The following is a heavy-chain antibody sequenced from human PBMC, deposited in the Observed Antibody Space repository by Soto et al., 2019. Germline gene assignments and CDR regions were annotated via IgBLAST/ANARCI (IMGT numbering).Heavy chain of an antibody. V-gene: IGHV3-23*01. Sequence: EVHLLESGGGLVQPGGSLRLSCAASGFTFSSYTMSWVRQAPGKGLEWVSAISGSGGSTYYADSVKGRFTISRDNSKNTLYLQMNSLRAEDTAVYYCAKSWNYYDSRGYYDYWGQGTLVTVSS. CDR1: GFTFSSYT. J-gene: IGHJ4*02. CDR2: ISGSGGST. D-gene: IGHD3-22*01. CDR3: AKSWNYYDSRGYYDY.